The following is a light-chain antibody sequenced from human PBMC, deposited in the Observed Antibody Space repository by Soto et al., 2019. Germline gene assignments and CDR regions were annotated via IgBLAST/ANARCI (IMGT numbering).Light chain of an antibody. Sequence: VLTQSSGTLSLSPGERATLSCRASQSVSSMNLAWYQQKPGQPPRLLIYGASNRATGIPARFSGSGSGTDFTLTISSLETEDFAVYYCQHRSNWPVTFGQGTKVDIK. V-gene: IGKV3-11*01. CDR1: QSVSSMN. CDR2: GAS. J-gene: IGKJ1*01. CDR3: QHRSNWPVT.